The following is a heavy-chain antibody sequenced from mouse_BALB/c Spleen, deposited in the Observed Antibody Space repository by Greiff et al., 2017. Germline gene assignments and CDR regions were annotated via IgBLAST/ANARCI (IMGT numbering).Heavy chain of an antibody. Sequence: QVHVKQPGAELVMPGASVKMSCKASGYTFTDYWMHWVKQRPGQGLEWIGAIDTSDSYTSYNQKFKGKATLTVDESSSTAYMQLSSLTSEDSAVYYCARHGSSLYYAMDYWGQGTSVTVSS. CDR3: ARHGSSLYYAMDY. V-gene: IGHV1-69*01. D-gene: IGHD1-1*01. J-gene: IGHJ4*01. CDR2: IDTSDSYT. CDR1: GYTFTDYW.